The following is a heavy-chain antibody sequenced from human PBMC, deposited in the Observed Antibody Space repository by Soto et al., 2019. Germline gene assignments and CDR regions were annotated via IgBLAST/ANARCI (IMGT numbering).Heavy chain of an antibody. CDR2: IYYSGST. V-gene: IGHV4-31*03. D-gene: IGHD3-22*01. CDR3: ARGGTMIVAPYFDY. J-gene: IGHJ4*02. Sequence: QVPLQESGPGLVKPSQTLSLTCTVSGGSISSEGYYWSWIRQHPGKGLEWIGYIYYSGSTYYNPSLKSRVTISVDTSKNQFSLKLSSVTAADTAVYYCARGGTMIVAPYFDYWGQGTLVTVSS. CDR1: GGSISSEGYY.